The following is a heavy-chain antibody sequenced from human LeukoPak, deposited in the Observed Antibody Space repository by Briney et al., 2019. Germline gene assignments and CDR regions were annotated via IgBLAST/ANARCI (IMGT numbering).Heavy chain of an antibody. CDR2: IWYEGSNK. CDR3: AKEQEMSAITSSFEY. Sequence: PGGSLRLSCAASGFTFSSYGMHWVRQAPGKGLEWVAIIWYEGSNKYYADSVKGRFTISRDNSKNTLYLQMNGLRAEDTAVYYSAKEQEMSAITSSFEYWGQGTLVTVSS. D-gene: IGHD5-24*01. J-gene: IGHJ4*02. CDR1: GFTFSSYG. V-gene: IGHV3-33*06.